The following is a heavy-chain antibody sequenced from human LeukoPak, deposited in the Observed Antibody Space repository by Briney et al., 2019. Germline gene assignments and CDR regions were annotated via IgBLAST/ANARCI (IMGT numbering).Heavy chain of an antibody. Sequence: HPGGSLRLSCAASGFTFSSYGMHWVRQAPGKGLEWVAFIRYDGSNKYYADSVKGRFTISRDNSKNTLYLQMNSLRAEDTAVYYCAKDTSEAVATNSRFDYWGQGTLVTVSS. CDR2: IRYDGSNK. CDR3: AKDTSEAVATNSRFDY. CDR1: GFTFSSYG. J-gene: IGHJ4*02. D-gene: IGHD6-19*01. V-gene: IGHV3-30*02.